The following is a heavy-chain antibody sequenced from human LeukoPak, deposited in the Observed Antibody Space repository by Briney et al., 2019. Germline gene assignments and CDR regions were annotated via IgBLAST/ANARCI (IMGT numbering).Heavy chain of an antibody. J-gene: IGHJ6*02. CDR2: IYYNGNT. V-gene: IGHV4-59*01. CDR3: ARDTGPRQYSSTWSDSYYYYGMDV. CDR1: GDSLSRYA. Sequence: SETLSLTCTVSGDSLSRYAWSWIRQPPGKGLEWIGYIYYNGNTNINPSLNSRVTLLIDTSKNPFSLKLSSVTAADTAVYFCARDTGPRQYSSTWSDSYYYYGMDVWGQGTTVTVSS. D-gene: IGHD6-13*01.